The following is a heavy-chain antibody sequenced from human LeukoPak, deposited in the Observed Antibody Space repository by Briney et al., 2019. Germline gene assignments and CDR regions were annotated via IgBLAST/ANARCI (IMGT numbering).Heavy chain of an antibody. CDR2: IYPRDGST. CDR3: ARDQEGFDN. V-gene: IGHV1-46*01. CDR1: GYTFTSNY. Sequence: ASVKVSCKASGYTFTSNYIHWVRQAPGQGLEWMGMIYPRDGSTSYARKFQGRVTVTRDTSTSTVHMELSGLRSEDTAVYYCARDQEGFDNWGQGTLVTVSS. J-gene: IGHJ4*02.